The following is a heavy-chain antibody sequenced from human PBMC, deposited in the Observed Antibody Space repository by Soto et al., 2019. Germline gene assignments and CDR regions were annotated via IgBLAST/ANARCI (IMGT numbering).Heavy chain of an antibody. J-gene: IGHJ6*03. CDR1: GYTFTSYD. V-gene: IGHV1-8*01. CDR3: ARGPTGTGAYSMDV. CDR2: MNPNNGNT. D-gene: IGHD1-1*01. Sequence: ASVKVSCKASGYTFTSYDINWVRQATGQGLEWMGWMNPNNGNTGFAQKFQGRVTMTRNTSIITAYMELGSLRSEDTAVYYCARGPTGTGAYSMDVWGKGTTVTVSS.